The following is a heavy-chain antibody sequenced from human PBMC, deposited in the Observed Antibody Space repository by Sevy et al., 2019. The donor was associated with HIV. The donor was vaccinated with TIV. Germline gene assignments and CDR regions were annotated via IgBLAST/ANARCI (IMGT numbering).Heavy chain of an antibody. CDR1: GGTFSSYA. D-gene: IGHD5-18*01. CDR2: IIPIFGTA. J-gene: IGHJ3*02. Sequence: ASVKVSCKASGGTFSSYAISWVRQAPGQGLEWMGGIIPIFGTANYAQKFQGRVTITADESTSTAYMELSGLRSEDTAVYYCARLYPDTAMVMGAFDIWGQGTMVTVSS. V-gene: IGHV1-69*13. CDR3: ARLYPDTAMVMGAFDI.